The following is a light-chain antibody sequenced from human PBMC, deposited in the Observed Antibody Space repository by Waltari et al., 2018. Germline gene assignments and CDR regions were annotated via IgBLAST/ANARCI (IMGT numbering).Light chain of an antibody. V-gene: IGLV3-21*04. CDR2: DHT. Sequence: SYVLTQPPSVSVAPGGTARISCGGNNVARKNVHWYQQRPSQAHLLVIYDHTDRPSGIPERFSGSNSGNTPTLTISRVEAGDEADYYCHVWDSSSHVVFGGGTKPTVL. CDR3: HVWDSSSHVV. J-gene: IGLJ3*02. CDR1: NVARKN.